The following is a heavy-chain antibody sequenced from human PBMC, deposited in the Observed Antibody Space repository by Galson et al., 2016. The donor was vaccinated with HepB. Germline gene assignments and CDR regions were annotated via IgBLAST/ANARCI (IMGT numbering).Heavy chain of an antibody. J-gene: IGHJ6*02. V-gene: IGHV2-5*02. D-gene: IGHD3-10*01. CDR2: IYWDDDK. Sequence: PALVKPTQTLTLTCTFSGFSLSTSGVGVGWIRQPPGKALEWLAFIYWDDDKRYSPSLKSRLTVTKDTSTNQVVLRMTNMDPVDTATYYCAHFQLLWFGEFSGMDGWGQWTTVTVSS. CDR1: GFSLSTSGVG. CDR3: AHFQLLWFGEFSGMDG.